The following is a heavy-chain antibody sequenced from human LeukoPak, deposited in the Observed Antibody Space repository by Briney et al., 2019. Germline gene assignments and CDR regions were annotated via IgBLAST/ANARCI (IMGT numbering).Heavy chain of an antibody. CDR3: AKARSSGWYDYYYGMDV. CDR1: GFTFSSYA. V-gene: IGHV3-23*01. J-gene: IGHJ6*02. Sequence: GGSLRLSCAASGFTFSSYAMSWVRQAPGKGLEWVSAISGSGGSTYYADSVKGRFTISRDNSKNTLYLQTNSLRAEDTAVYYCAKARSSGWYDYYYGMDVWGQGTTVTVSS. D-gene: IGHD6-19*01. CDR2: ISGSGGST.